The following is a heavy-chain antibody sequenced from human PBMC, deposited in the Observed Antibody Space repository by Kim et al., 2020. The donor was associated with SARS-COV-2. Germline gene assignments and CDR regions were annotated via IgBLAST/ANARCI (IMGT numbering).Heavy chain of an antibody. CDR2: INAGNGNT. J-gene: IGHJ3*02. D-gene: IGHD3-22*01. CDR3: ARAATYYDSSGYYRSDAFDI. Sequence: ASVKVSCKASGYTFTSYAMHWVRQAPGQRLEWMGWINAGNGNTKYSQKFQGRVTITRDTSASTAYMELSSLRSEDTAVYYCARAATYYDSSGYYRSDAFDIWGQGTMVTVSS. V-gene: IGHV1-3*01. CDR1: GYTFTSYA.